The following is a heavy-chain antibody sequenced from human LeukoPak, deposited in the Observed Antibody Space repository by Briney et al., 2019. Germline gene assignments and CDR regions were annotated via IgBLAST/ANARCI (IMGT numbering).Heavy chain of an antibody. CDR3: ARQRRSSGWPNDY. D-gene: IGHD6-19*01. V-gene: IGHV5-51*01. CDR1: GYSFTSHW. Sequence: PGESLKISCKGSGYSFTSHWIAWVRQMPGKGLEWMGIIYPDDSDTRYSPSFQGQVTITADKSISTAYLQWSSLKASDNAMYYCARQRRSSGWPNDYWGQGTLVTVSS. J-gene: IGHJ4*02. CDR2: IYPDDSDT.